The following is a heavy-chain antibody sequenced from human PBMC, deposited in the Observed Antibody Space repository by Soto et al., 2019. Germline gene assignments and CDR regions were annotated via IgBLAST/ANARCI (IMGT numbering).Heavy chain of an antibody. CDR2: IIPIFGTA. Sequence: SSVKVSCKASGGTFSSYAISWVRQAPGQGLEWMGGIIPIFGTANYAQKFQGRVTITADESTSTAYMELSSLRSEDTAVYYCARGTAPHSIAAAGSYYYYGMDVWGQGTTETVSS. D-gene: IGHD6-13*01. CDR1: GGTFSSYA. V-gene: IGHV1-69*13. CDR3: ARGTAPHSIAAAGSYYYYGMDV. J-gene: IGHJ6*02.